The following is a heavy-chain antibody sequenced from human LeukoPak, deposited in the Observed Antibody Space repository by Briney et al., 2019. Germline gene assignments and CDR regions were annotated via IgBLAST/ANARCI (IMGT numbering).Heavy chain of an antibody. Sequence: RGESLKISCKGSGYSFTHYYIAWVRQMPGKGLEWMGIIYPGDSETRYSPSFQGQVTISADKSISTAYLQWSSLKASDTAIYYCARLAGTTDGNWFDPWGQGTLVTVSS. CDR1: GYSFTHYY. CDR2: IYPGDSET. CDR3: ARLAGTTDGNWFDP. D-gene: IGHD1-7*01. J-gene: IGHJ5*02. V-gene: IGHV5-51*01.